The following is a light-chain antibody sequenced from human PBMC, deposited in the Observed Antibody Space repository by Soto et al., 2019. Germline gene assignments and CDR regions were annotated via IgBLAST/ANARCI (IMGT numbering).Light chain of an antibody. J-gene: IGLJ2*01. Sequence: QSVLTQPPSASGTPGQRVTISCSGSNSNIGSNTVNWYQQLPGTAPKLLIYSNNQRPSGVPDRFSGSKSGTSASLAISGLQSEDEADYYCAPWDDSLNGVVFGGGTKLTVL. CDR2: SNN. CDR1: NSNIGSNT. CDR3: APWDDSLNGVV. V-gene: IGLV1-44*01.